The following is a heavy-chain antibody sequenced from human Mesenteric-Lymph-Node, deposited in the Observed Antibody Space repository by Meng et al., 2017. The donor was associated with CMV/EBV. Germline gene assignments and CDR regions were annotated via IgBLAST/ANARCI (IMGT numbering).Heavy chain of an antibody. Sequence: GGSLGLSCAASGFTFSSYAMHWVRQAPGKGLEWVAVISYDGSNKYYADSVKGRFTISRDNSKNTLYLQMNSLRAEDTAVYYCWMDYWGQGTLVTVSS. V-gene: IGHV3-30-3*01. CDR1: GFTFSSYA. CDR3: WMDY. CDR2: ISYDGSNK. D-gene: IGHD2-2*03. J-gene: IGHJ4*02.